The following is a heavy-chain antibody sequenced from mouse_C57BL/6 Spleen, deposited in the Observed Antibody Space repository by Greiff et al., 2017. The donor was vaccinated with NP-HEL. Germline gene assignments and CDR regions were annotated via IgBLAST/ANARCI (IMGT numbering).Heavy chain of an antibody. CDR2: IYPGSGNT. V-gene: IGHV1-76*01. J-gene: IGHJ1*03. CDR1: GYTFTDYY. D-gene: IGHD2-2*01. Sequence: QVQLKQSGAELVRPGASVKLSCKASGYTFTDYYINWVKQRPGQGLEWIARIYPGSGNTYYNEKFKGKATLTAEKSSSTAYMQLSSLTSEDSAVYFCAREGLVWYFDVWGTGTTVTVSS. CDR3: AREGLVWYFDV.